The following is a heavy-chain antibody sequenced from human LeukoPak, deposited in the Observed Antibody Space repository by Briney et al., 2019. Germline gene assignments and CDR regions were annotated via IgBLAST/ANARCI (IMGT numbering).Heavy chain of an antibody. D-gene: IGHD6-19*01. Sequence: GGCLRLSCAAAGFTFSSHAIGSVRQAPGEWMGWDSSISGVGGSTTYAHCVEGRFTTSRDNSRNPLYQEMTRLRAEQLSVYCCSESEGSGWYESDCWGQGTLVTVSS. J-gene: IGHJ4*02. CDR1: GFTFSSHA. CDR3: SESEGSGWYESDC. V-gene: IGHV3-23*01. CDR2: ISGVGGST.